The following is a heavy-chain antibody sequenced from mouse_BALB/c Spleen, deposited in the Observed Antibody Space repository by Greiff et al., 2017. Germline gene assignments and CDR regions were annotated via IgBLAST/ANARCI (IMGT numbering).Heavy chain of an antibody. J-gene: IGHJ2*01. CDR1: GYSITSDYA. CDR2: ISYSGST. Sequence: EVKLQESGPGLVKPSQSLSLTCTVTGYSITSDYAWNWIRQFPGNKLEWMGYISYSGSTSYNPSLKSRISITRDTSKNQFFLQLNSVTTEDTATYYCAREWNYWGQGTTLTVSS. CDR3: AREWNY. V-gene: IGHV3-2*02.